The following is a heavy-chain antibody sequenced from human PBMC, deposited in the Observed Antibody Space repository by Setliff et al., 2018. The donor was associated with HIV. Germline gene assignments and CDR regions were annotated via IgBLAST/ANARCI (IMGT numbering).Heavy chain of an antibody. J-gene: IGHJ4*02. V-gene: IGHV1-46*01. Sequence: GASVKVSCKASGYTFTNFYMHWVRQAPGQGLEWMGIINPGGGNTRYAQRFQGRVSMTRDTSTSTVYMELSSLRSEDTAVYYCAAGYCGGDCYSRQSYFDYWGQGTLVTVSS. CDR3: AAGYCGGDCYSRQSYFDY. D-gene: IGHD2-21*02. CDR1: GYTFTNFY. CDR2: INPGGGNT.